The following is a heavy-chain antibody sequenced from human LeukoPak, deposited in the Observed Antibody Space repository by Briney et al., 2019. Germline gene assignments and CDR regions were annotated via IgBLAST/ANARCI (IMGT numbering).Heavy chain of an antibody. D-gene: IGHD1-26*01. CDR1: GFTFSSYG. CDR2: IRYDGSNK. V-gene: IGHV3-30*02. J-gene: IGHJ6*03. Sequence: PGGSLRLSCAASGFTFSSYGMHWVRQAPGKGLEWVAFIRYDGSNKYYADSVKGRFTISRDNSKNTLYLQMNSLRAEDTAVYYCAKEGYSGSAYYYYYYMDVWGQGTLVTVSS. CDR3: AKEGYSGSAYYYYYYMDV.